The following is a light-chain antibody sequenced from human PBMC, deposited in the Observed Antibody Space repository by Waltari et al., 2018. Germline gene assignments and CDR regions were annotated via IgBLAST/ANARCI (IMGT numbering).Light chain of an antibody. CDR3: ATWDNSLTAVV. Sequence: QSVLTQPPSVSAAPGQKVTISCSGSSSNIGNYFVSWYHQLPGATPKLLIYDNYKRPAGIADRFSASKSGTSATLDITGLQIGDEADYYCATWDNSLTAVVFGGGTKLTVL. V-gene: IGLV1-51*01. CDR1: SSNIGNYF. CDR2: DNY. J-gene: IGLJ2*01.